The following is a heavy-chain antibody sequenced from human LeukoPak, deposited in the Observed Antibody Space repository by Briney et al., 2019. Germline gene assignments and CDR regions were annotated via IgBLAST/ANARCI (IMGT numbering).Heavy chain of an antibody. CDR1: GFTFSSYS. Sequence: GGSLRVSCAASGFTFSSYSMNWVRQAPGKGLEWVSSISSSSSYIYYADSVKGRFTISRDNAKNSLYLQMNSLRAEDTAVYYCARGGGYCSSTSCYGYDYWGQGTLVTVSS. CDR2: ISSSSSYI. CDR3: ARGGGYCSSTSCYGYDY. D-gene: IGHD2-2*01. J-gene: IGHJ4*02. V-gene: IGHV3-21*01.